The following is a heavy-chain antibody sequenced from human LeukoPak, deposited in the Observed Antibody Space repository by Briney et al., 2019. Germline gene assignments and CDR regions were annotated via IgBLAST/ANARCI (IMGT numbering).Heavy chain of an antibody. CDR2: FDPEDGET. D-gene: IGHD3-22*01. V-gene: IGHV1-24*01. CDR3: ARLHPRYDSSGYYYDGSYYFDY. Sequence: ASVKVSCKVSGYTLTELSMHWVRQAPGKGLEWMGGFDPEDGETIYAQKFQGRVTMTEDTSTDTAYMELSSLRFEDTAVYYCARLHPRYDSSGYYYDGSYYFDYWGQGTLVTVSS. CDR1: GYTLTELS. J-gene: IGHJ4*02.